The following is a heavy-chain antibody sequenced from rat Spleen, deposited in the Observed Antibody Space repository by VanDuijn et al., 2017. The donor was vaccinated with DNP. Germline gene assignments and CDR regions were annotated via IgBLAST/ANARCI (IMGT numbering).Heavy chain of an antibody. CDR2: VGTSGDFT. CDR3: TRDPPTLAPFDY. D-gene: IGHD3-4*01. CDR1: GFTFSSFP. V-gene: IGHV5-46*01. J-gene: IGHJ2*01. Sequence: EVQLVESGGGLVQPGRSMKLSCVASGFTFSSFPMAWVRQAPTTGLEWVATVGTSGDFTYYRDSVRGRFTISRDNAGNTLYLQMSSLSSEDTSTYYCTRDPPTLAPFDYWGQGVMVTVSS.